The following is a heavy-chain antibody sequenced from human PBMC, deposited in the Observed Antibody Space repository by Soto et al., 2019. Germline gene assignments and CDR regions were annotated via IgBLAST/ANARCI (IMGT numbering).Heavy chain of an antibody. CDR3: ARDQMTAAVNFDY. V-gene: IGHV3-23*01. CDR2: ISGSSDST. J-gene: IGHJ5*01. Sequence: PGVSLRLSCVVSRFTFSNYAMSWVRQAPGKGLEWVSGISGSSDSTYYTDSVKNRFTISTDNSNNTLYLQMNSMRVEDTAVYYCARDQMTAAVNFDYWGHGTLVTVSS. CDR1: RFTFSNYA. D-gene: IGHD6-13*01.